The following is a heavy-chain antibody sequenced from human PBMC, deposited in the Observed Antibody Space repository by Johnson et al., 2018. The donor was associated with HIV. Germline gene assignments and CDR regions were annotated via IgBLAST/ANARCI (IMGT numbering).Heavy chain of an antibody. J-gene: IGHJ3*02. CDR3: ARGLLYYYNNSAYGDAFDI. D-gene: IGHD3-22*01. CDR2: IWYDGSNK. CDR1: GFIFSDYW. Sequence: QVQLVESGGGVVQPGGSLRLSCAASGFIFSDYWMHWVRQAPGKGLEWVAVIWYDGSNKYYADSVKGRFTISRDNSKNTLYLQMNSLRAEDTALYYCARGLLYYYNNSAYGDAFDIWGQGTMVTVSS. V-gene: IGHV3-33*08.